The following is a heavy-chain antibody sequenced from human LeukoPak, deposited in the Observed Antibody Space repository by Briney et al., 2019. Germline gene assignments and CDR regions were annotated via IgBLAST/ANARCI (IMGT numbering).Heavy chain of an antibody. J-gene: IGHJ6*03. CDR1: GGSISSSSYY. Sequence: SETLSLTCTVSGGSISSSSYYWGWIRQPPGKGLEWIGEINHSGSTNYNPSLKSRVTISVDTSKNQFSLKLSSVTAADTAVYYCARGIGGATTIYYYYYYYMDVWGKGTTVTVSS. V-gene: IGHV4-39*07. D-gene: IGHD1-26*01. CDR3: ARGIGGATTIYYYYYYYMDV. CDR2: INHSGST.